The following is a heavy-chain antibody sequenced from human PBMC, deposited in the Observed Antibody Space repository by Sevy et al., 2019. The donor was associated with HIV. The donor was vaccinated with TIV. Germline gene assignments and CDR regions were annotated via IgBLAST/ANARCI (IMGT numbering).Heavy chain of an antibody. CDR1: GGTFTTSG. CDR3: ARGGGNGWYYFDY. Sequence: ASVKVSCKASGGTFTTSGISWVRQVPGQGLEWMGGIIPILGTTNYVQRFQYRVTITADESTKTAYMELSSLRSEDTAVYYCARGGGNGWYYFDYWGQATSVTVSS. CDR2: IIPILGTT. V-gene: IGHV1-69*13. D-gene: IGHD6-19*01. J-gene: IGHJ4*02.